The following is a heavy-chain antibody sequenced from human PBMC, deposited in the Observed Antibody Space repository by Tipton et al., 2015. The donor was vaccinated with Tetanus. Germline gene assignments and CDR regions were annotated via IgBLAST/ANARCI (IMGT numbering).Heavy chain of an antibody. CDR1: GFTFSSYA. D-gene: IGHD2-2*01. J-gene: IGHJ4*02. CDR2: ISYDGSNK. V-gene: IGHV3-30-3*01. Sequence: SLRLSCAASGFTFSSYAMHXVRXXXXKGLEWVAVISYDGSNKYYADSVKGRFTISRDNAKNSLYLQMYSLRAEDTAVYYCARDSTYLFDYWGQGTLVTVSS. CDR3: ARDSTYLFDY.